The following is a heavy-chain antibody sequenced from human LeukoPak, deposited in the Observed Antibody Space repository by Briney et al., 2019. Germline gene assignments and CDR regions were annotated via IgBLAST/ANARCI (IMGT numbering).Heavy chain of an antibody. CDR3: ARDRKQWLVRRGAFDI. V-gene: IGHV3-7*01. J-gene: IGHJ3*02. CDR2: IKQDGSEK. CDR1: GFTFSSYW. Sequence: GGSLRLSCAASGFTFSSYWMSWVRQAPGKGLEWVAKIKQDGSEKYYVDSVKGRFTISRDNARNSLYLQMNSLRAEDTAVYYCARDRKQWLVRRGAFDIWGQGTMVTVSS. D-gene: IGHD6-19*01.